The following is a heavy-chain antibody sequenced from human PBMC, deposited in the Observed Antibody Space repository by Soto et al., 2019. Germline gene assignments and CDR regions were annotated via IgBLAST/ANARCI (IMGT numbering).Heavy chain of an antibody. D-gene: IGHD3-16*01. J-gene: IGHJ5*02. CDR2: ISAYNGNT. CDR3: AGDLRGFGGVDNWFDH. CDR1: GYTFTSYG. V-gene: IGHV1-18*04. Sequence: SVKVSCKASGYTFTSYGIIWVLQAPGQGLEGMGWISAYNGNTNYAQKLQGRVTMNTDKSRRKAYMELRSLRSDETDLYYCAGDLRGFGGVDNWFDHWGQGTLVTVSS.